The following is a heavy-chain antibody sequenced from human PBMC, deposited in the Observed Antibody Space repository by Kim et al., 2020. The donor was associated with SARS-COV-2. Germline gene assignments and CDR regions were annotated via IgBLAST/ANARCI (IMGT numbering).Heavy chain of an antibody. Sequence: GGSLRLSCAASGFTFSIYWMSWVRQAPGKGLEWVANIKQDGSEKYYVDSVKGRFTISRDNAKNSLYLQMNSLRAEDTAVYYCARPQAYSGSYSVYWGQGTLVTVSS. CDR2: IKQDGSEK. D-gene: IGHD1-26*01. CDR1: GFTFSIYW. V-gene: IGHV3-7*01. J-gene: IGHJ4*02. CDR3: ARPQAYSGSYSVY.